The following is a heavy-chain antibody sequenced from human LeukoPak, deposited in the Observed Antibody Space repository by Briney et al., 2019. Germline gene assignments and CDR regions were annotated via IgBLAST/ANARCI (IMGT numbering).Heavy chain of an antibody. CDR1: GYTFTSYG. Sequence: ASVRVSCKASGYTFTSYGIIWVRQAPGQGLEWMGWISAYNGNTNYAQKLQGRVTMTTDTSTSTAYMELRSLRSDDTAVYYCARGPSIVGATTSDYWGQGTLVTVSS. CDR2: ISAYNGNT. V-gene: IGHV1-18*01. D-gene: IGHD1-26*01. CDR3: ARGPSIVGATTSDY. J-gene: IGHJ4*02.